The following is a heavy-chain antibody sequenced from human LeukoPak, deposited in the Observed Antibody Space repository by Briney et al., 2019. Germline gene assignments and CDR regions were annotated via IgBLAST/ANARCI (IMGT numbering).Heavy chain of an antibody. CDR3: ARSGYSYGREGYFDY. CDR2: ISSSSSYI. V-gene: IGHV3-21*01. CDR1: GFTFSSYS. Sequence: GGSLRLSCAASGFTFSSYSMNWVRQAPGKGLEWVSSISSSSSYIYYADSVKGRFTISRDNDKNSLYLQMNSLRAEDTAVYYCARSGYSYGREGYFDYWGQGTLVIVSS. J-gene: IGHJ4*02. D-gene: IGHD5-18*01.